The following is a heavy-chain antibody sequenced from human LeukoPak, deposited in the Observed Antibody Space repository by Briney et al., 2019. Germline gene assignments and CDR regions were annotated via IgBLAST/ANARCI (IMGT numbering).Heavy chain of an antibody. CDR2: ISSSSYI. V-gene: IGHV3-21*01. J-gene: IGHJ4*02. CDR1: GFTFSSYS. D-gene: IGHD1-26*01. Sequence: PGGSLRLSCAASGFTFSSYSMNWDRQAPGKGLEWVSSISSSSYIYYADSVKGRFTISRDNAKNSLYLQMNSLRAEDTAVYYCARDRADLYSGSYSDYFDYWGQGTLVTVSS. CDR3: ARDRADLYSGSYSDYFDY.